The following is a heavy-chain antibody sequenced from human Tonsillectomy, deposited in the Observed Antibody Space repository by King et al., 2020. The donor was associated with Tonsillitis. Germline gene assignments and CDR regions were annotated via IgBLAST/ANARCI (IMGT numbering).Heavy chain of an antibody. D-gene: IGHD3-3*01. CDR3: ARVSGRFLEWLPYYYMDV. V-gene: IGHV1-69*01. J-gene: IGHJ6*03. CDR1: GGTFSSYA. Sequence: QLVQSGAEVKKPGSSVKVSCKASGGTFSSYAISWVRQAPGQGLDWMGGIIPIFGTANYAQKFQGRVTITADESTSTAYMGLSSLRSEDTAVYYCARVSGRFLEWLPYYYMDVWGKGTTVTVSS. CDR2: IIPIFGTA.